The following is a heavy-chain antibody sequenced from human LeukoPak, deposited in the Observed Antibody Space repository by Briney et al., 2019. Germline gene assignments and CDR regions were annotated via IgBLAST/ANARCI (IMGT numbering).Heavy chain of an antibody. CDR1: GGPFSGYY. CDR2: INHSGST. J-gene: IGHJ4*02. CDR3: ARARAHLKYYYDNSGYYYFDY. V-gene: IGHV4-34*01. Sequence: PSETLSLTCAVYGGPFSGYYWSWIRQPPGKGLEWIGEINHSGSTNYNPSLKSRVTISVDTSKNQFSLKLSSVTAADTAVYYCARARAHLKYYYDNSGYYYFDYWGQGTLVTVSS. D-gene: IGHD3-22*01.